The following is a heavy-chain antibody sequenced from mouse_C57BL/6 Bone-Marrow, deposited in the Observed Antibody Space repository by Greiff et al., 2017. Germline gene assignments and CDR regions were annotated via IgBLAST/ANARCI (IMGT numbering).Heavy chain of an antibody. Sequence: QVQLQQPGAELVRPGSSVKLSCKASGYTFTSYWMDWVKQRPGQGLEWIGNIYPSDSETHYNQKFKDKATLTVDKSSSTAYMQLSSLTSEDSAVXYCARPYDYDSWFAYWGQGTLVTVSA. D-gene: IGHD2-4*01. V-gene: IGHV1-61*01. CDR2: IYPSDSET. J-gene: IGHJ3*01. CDR3: ARPYDYDSWFAY. CDR1: GYTFTSYW.